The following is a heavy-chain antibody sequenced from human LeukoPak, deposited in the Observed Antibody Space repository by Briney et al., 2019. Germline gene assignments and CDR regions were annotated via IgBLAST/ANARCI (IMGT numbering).Heavy chain of an antibody. J-gene: IGHJ6*02. CDR3: ARDRHYYGSGGYYKRYYYYGMDV. CDR2: IYYSGST. CDR1: GGSISSYY. Sequence: SETLSLTCTVSGGSISSYYWSWIRQPPGKELEWIGYIYYSGSTNYNPSLKSRVTISVDTSKNQFSLKLSSVTAADTAVYYCARDRHYYGSGGYYKRYYYYGMDVWGQGTTVTVSS. D-gene: IGHD3-10*01. V-gene: IGHV4-59*01.